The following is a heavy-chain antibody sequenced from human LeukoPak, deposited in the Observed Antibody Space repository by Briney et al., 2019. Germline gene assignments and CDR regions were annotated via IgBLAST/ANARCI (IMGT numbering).Heavy chain of an antibody. V-gene: IGHV3-21*01. CDR3: ARGDISVTKHFDY. CDR2: ISSSSSYI. Sequence: PGGSLRLSCAASGLSFSTYSMNWVRQAPGKGLEWVSSISSSSSYIYYADSVKGRFTISRHNAKNSLFLQMNSLRAEDTAVYYCARGDISVTKHFDYWGQGSLVTVSS. CDR1: GLSFSTYS. D-gene: IGHD1-7*01. J-gene: IGHJ4*02.